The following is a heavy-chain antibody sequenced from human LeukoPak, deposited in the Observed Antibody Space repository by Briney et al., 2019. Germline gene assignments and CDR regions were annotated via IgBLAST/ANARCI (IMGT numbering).Heavy chain of an antibody. CDR1: GGSFSGYC. CDR2: INHSGST. V-gene: IGHV4-34*01. Sequence: PSETLSLTCAVYGGSFSGYCWSWIRQPPGKGLEWIGEINHSGSTNYNPSLKSRVTISVDTSKNQFSLKLSSVTAADTAVYYCARGPAYSSGWYDYWGQGTLVTVSS. CDR3: ARGPAYSSGWYDY. D-gene: IGHD6-19*01. J-gene: IGHJ4*02.